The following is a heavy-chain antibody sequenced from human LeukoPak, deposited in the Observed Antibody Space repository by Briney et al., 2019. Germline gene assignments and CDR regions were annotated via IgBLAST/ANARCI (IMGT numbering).Heavy chain of an antibody. D-gene: IGHD3-22*01. CDR2: IKQDGSEK. CDR3: ARDHYYYDSSGYYFPSGFDY. V-gene: IGHV3-7*01. CDR1: GFTFSSYW. J-gene: IGHJ4*02. Sequence: PGGSLRLSCAASGFTFSSYWMSWVRQAPGKGLEWVANIKQDGSEKYYVDSVKGRFTISRDNAKNSLYLQMNSLRAEDTAVYYCARDHYYYDSSGYYFPSGFDYWGQGTLVTVSS.